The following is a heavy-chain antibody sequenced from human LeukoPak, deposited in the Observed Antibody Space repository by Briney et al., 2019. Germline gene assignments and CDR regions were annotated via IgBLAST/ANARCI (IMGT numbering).Heavy chain of an antibody. J-gene: IGHJ6*02. Sequence: SVKVSCKASGFTFTSSAVQWVRQARGQRLEWIGWIVVGSGNTNYAQEFQERVTITRDMSTSTAYMELSSLRSEDTAVYYCAAVGNYYDSSGFDYYYYGMDVWGQGTTVTVSS. CDR2: IVVGSGNT. CDR1: GFTFTSSA. D-gene: IGHD3-22*01. V-gene: IGHV1-58*01. CDR3: AAVGNYYDSSGFDYYYYGMDV.